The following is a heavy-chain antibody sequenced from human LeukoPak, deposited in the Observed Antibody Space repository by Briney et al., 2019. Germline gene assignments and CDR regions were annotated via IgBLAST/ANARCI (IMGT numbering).Heavy chain of an antibody. CDR2: IYSNGDT. D-gene: IGHD6-13*01. Sequence: SETLSLTCTVSGGSISGYYWSWIRQPAGQGLEWIGRIYSNGDTRYNPSLESRVTMSVDTSKNQLSLKLGPVTAADTAVYYCARAAGAAGGQYFDYWGQGTLVTVSS. CDR3: ARAAGAAGGQYFDY. CDR1: GGSISGYY. J-gene: IGHJ4*02. V-gene: IGHV4-4*07.